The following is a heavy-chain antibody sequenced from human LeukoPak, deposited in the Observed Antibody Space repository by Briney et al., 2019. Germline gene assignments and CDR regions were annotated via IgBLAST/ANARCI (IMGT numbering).Heavy chain of an antibody. CDR3: ARESPSSGYDTYYYYYYGMDV. V-gene: IGHV3-7*04. J-gene: IGHJ6*02. CDR2: INQDGSEK. Sequence: GGSLRLSCAASGFTFNSYWMSWVRQAPGKGLEWVGNINQDGSEKYYVDSVKGRFTISRDNAKNSLYLQMNSLRAEDTAVYYCARESPSSGYDTYYYYYYGMDVWGQGTTVTVSS. D-gene: IGHD5-12*01. CDR1: GFTFNSYW.